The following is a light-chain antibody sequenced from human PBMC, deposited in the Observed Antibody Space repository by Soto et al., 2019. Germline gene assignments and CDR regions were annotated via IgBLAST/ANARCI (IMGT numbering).Light chain of an antibody. Sequence: EIVLTQSPGTLSLSPGERATLSCRASQSVSSNYLAWYQQKPGQSPRLLIYGASSRATGIPDRFSGSGSGTDFTLTISRLEPEDFAVYYCQQYDNWLTFGGGTKLEIK. J-gene: IGKJ4*01. V-gene: IGKV3-20*01. CDR3: QQYDNWLT. CDR1: QSVSSNY. CDR2: GAS.